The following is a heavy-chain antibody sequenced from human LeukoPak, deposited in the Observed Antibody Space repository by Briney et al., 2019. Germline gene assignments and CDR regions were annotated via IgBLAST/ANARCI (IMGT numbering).Heavy chain of an antibody. Sequence: KTSETLSLTCAVYGGSFSGYYCSLIRQPPGKGLEWIGEINRGGTTAYNPSLKSRVTISVDPSNNQFSLKLSSVTAADTAVYYCARGYGSGSYYNGGWGQGTLVTVSS. V-gene: IGHV4-34*01. J-gene: IGHJ4*02. CDR2: INRGGTT. CDR1: GGSFSGYY. D-gene: IGHD3-10*01. CDR3: ARGYGSGSYYNGG.